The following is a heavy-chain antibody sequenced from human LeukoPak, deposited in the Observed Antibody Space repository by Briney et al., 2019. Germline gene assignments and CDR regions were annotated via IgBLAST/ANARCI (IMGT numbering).Heavy chain of an antibody. V-gene: IGHV1-18*01. CDR1: GYTFTSYG. Sequence: ASVKVSCKAYGYTFTSYGISWVRQAPGQGLEWMGWISAYNGNTNYAQKLQGRVTMTTDTATNTAYMELSSLRSDDTAVYYCARDPQQLVGATGGGFEYWGQGTLVTVSS. D-gene: IGHD1-26*01. J-gene: IGHJ4*02. CDR2: ISAYNGNT. CDR3: ARDPQQLVGATGGGFEY.